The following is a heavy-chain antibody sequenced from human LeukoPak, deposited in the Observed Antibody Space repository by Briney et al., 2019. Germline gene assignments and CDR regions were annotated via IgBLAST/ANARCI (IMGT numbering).Heavy chain of an antibody. J-gene: IGHJ4*02. CDR2: IYYSGST. Sequence: SETLSLTCSVSGGSISSGGYYWSWIRQHPGKGLEWIGYIYYSGSTYYNPSLKSRVTISVDTSKNQFSLKLSSVTAADTAVYYCARDRGYSSSWDFDYWGQGTLVTVSS. V-gene: IGHV4-31*03. CDR3: ARDRGYSSSWDFDY. CDR1: GGSISSGGYY. D-gene: IGHD6-13*01.